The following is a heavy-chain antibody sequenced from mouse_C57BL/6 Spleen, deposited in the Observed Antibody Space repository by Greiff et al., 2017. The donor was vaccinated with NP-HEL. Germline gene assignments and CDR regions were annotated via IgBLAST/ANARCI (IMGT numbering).Heavy chain of an antibody. CDR1: GFSLTSYG. CDR3: ASDYGSSSFAY. J-gene: IGHJ3*01. Sequence: QVQLQQSGPGLVAPSQSLSITCTVSGFSLTSYGVDWVRQSPGKGLEWLGVIWGVGSTNYNSALKSRLSISKDNSKSQVFLKMNSLQTDDTAMYYCASDYGSSSFAYWGQGTLVTVSA. CDR2: IWGVGST. V-gene: IGHV2-6*01. D-gene: IGHD1-1*01.